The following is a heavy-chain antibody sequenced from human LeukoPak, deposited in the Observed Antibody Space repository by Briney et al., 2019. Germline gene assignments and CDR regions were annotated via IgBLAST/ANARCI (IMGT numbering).Heavy chain of an antibody. V-gene: IGHV4-59*01. CDR2: IYYSGST. Sequence: ASETLSLTCTVSGGSISSYYWSWIRQPPGKGLEWIGYIYYSGSTNYNPSLKSRVTISVDTSKNQFSLKLSSVTAADTAVYYCARGRWYQLQYYYYYYMDVWGKGTTVTVSS. D-gene: IGHD2-2*01. CDR3: ARGRWYQLQYYYYYYMDV. J-gene: IGHJ6*03. CDR1: GGSISSYY.